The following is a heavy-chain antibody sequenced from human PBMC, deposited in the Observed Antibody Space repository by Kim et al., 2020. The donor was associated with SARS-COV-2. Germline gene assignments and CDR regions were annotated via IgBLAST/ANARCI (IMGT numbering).Heavy chain of an antibody. D-gene: IGHD3-10*01. CDR1: GFTFSSYG. Sequence: GGSLRLSCAASGFTFSSYGMHWVRQAPGKGLEWVAVIWYDGSNKYYADSVKGRFTISRDNSKNTLYLQMNSLRAEDTAVYYCAKNEVLLWFGELSYRGGGMDVWGQGTTVTVSS. CDR3: AKNEVLLWFGELSYRGGGMDV. CDR2: IWYDGSNK. V-gene: IGHV3-33*06. J-gene: IGHJ6*02.